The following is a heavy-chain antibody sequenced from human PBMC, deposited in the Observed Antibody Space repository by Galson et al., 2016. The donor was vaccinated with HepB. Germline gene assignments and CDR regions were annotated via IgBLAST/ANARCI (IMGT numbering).Heavy chain of an antibody. Sequence: SETLSLTCTVSGGSISSYYWSWIRQPPGKGLEWIGYIYYSGSTNYNPSLKSRVTISVDTSKNQFSLKLSSVTAADTAVYYCARTGVVVAATRGGWFDPWGQGTLVTVSS. D-gene: IGHD2-15*01. J-gene: IGHJ5*02. CDR3: ARTGVVVAATRGGWFDP. CDR2: IYYSGST. V-gene: IGHV4-59*01. CDR1: GGSISSYY.